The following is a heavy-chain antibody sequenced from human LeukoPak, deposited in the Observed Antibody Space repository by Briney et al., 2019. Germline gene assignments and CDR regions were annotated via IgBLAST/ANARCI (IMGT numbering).Heavy chain of an antibody. V-gene: IGHV3-7*03. CDR2: IKQDGSEK. J-gene: IGHJ6*03. CDR1: GFTFSSYW. D-gene: IGHD5-12*01. CDR3: AKDPGGYGPRDLRYYYMDV. Sequence: RPGGSLRLSCAASGFTFSSYWMSWVRQAPGKGLEWVANIKQDGSEKYYVDSVKGRFTISRDNSKNTLYLQMNSLRAEDTAVYYCAKDPGGYGPRDLRYYYMDVWGKGTTVTVSS.